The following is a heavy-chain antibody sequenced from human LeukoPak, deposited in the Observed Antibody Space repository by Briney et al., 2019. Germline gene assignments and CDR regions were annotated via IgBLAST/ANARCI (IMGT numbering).Heavy chain of an antibody. CDR3: AKDCGSYVFDY. CDR1: GFTFSSYG. Sequence: GGSLRLSCAASGFTFSSYGMHWVRQAPGKGLEWVAVISYDGSNKYYADSVKGRFTISRDNSKNTLYLQMNSLRAEDTVVYYCAKDCGSYVFDYWGQGTLVTVSS. D-gene: IGHD1-26*01. V-gene: IGHV3-30*18. J-gene: IGHJ4*02. CDR2: ISYDGSNK.